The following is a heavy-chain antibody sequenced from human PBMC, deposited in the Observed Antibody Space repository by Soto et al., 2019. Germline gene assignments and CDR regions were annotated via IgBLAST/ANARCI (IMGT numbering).Heavy chain of an antibody. D-gene: IGHD1-20*01. V-gene: IGHV3-23*01. Sequence: GGSLRLSCAASGFTFSNHAMSWVRQAPGKGLEWVSLISGSGGNTNYADSVRGRFTISRDNSKKTVYLQMNSLRAEDTAVYYCAREGPAGIYYYYGMDVWGQGTTVTVSS. CDR2: ISGSGGNT. J-gene: IGHJ6*02. CDR3: AREGPAGIYYYYGMDV. CDR1: GFTFSNHA.